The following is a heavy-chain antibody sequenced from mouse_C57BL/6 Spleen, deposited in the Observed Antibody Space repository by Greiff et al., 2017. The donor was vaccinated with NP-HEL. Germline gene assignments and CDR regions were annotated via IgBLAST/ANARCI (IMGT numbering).Heavy chain of an antibody. D-gene: IGHD2-1*01. CDR2: INPGSGGT. CDR1: GYAFTNYL. Sequence: VQLQESGAELVRPGTSVKVSCKASGYAFTNYLIEWVKQRPGQGLEWIGVINPGSGGTNYNEKFKGKATLTADKSSSTAYMQLSSLTSEDSAVYFCARYDGNYGYAMDYWGQGTSVTVSS. CDR3: ARYDGNYGYAMDY. V-gene: IGHV1-54*01. J-gene: IGHJ4*01.